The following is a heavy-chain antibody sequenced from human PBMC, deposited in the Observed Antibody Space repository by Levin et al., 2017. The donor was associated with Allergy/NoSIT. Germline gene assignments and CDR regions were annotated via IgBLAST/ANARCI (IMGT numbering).Heavy chain of an antibody. V-gene: IGHV1-46*01. CDR2: INPSGGST. CDR1: GYTFTSYY. D-gene: IGHD1-14*01. Sequence: GESLKISCKASGYTFTSYYMHWVRQAPGQGLEWMGIINPSGGSTSYAQKFQGRVTMTRDTSTSTVYMELSSLRSEDTAVYYCARGDRVHYGMDVWGQGTTVTVSS. J-gene: IGHJ6*02. CDR3: ARGDRVHYGMDV.